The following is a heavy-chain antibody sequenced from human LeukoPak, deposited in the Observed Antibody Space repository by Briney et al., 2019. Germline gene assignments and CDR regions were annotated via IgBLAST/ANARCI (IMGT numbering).Heavy chain of an antibody. Sequence: SETLSLTCTVSGGSISSGGYYWSWVRQHPGKGLEWIGYIYYSGSTYYNPSLKSRVTISENTYKKQFSLKLSSVTAADTAVYYCARDIGPYGNPAGHDYWGQGTLVTVSS. CDR1: GGSISSGGYY. D-gene: IGHD3-16*01. CDR2: IYYSGST. CDR3: ARDIGPYGNPAGHDY. V-gene: IGHV4-31*03. J-gene: IGHJ4*02.